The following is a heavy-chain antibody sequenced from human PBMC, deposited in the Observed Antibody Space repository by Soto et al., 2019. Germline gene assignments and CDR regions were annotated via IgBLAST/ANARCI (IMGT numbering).Heavy chain of an antibody. D-gene: IGHD3-16*01. CDR2: IYYSGST. J-gene: IGHJ4*02. CDR3: AREGGWFGRTKFDY. CDR1: GGSVSSGSYY. Sequence: SETLSLTCTVSGGSVSSGSYYWRWIRQPPGKGLEWIGYIYYSGSTNYNPSLKSRVTISVDTSKNQFSLKLSSVTAADTAVYYCAREGGWFGRTKFDYWGQGTLVTVSS. V-gene: IGHV4-61*01.